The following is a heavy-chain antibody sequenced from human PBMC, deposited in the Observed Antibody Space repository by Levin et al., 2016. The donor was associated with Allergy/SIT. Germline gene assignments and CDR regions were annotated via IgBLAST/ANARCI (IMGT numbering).Heavy chain of an antibody. CDR3: AVNYYGSGSLFDY. CDR1: GGSISSGGYY. D-gene: IGHD3-10*01. J-gene: IGHJ4*02. CDR2: IYYSGST. V-gene: IGHV4-31*03. Sequence: SETLSLTCTVSGGSISSGGYYWSWIRQHPGKGLEWIGYIYYSGSTYYNPSLKSRVTISVDTSKNQFSLKLSSVTAADTAVYYCAVNYYGSGSLFDYWGQGTLVTVSS.